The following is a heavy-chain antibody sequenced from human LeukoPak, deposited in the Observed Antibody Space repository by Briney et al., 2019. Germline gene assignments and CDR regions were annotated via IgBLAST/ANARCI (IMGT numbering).Heavy chain of an antibody. Sequence: SDTLSLTCAVSDDSFSSHYWTWIRQPPGKGLEWIGYISYIGSTNYNPSRKSRVTISIDTSKNQFSLKLSSVTAADTAVYYCARDLVTVTKGFDIWGQGTMVSVSS. CDR2: ISYIGST. CDR3: ARDLVTVTKGFDI. V-gene: IGHV4-59*11. J-gene: IGHJ3*02. D-gene: IGHD4-17*01. CDR1: DDSFSSHY.